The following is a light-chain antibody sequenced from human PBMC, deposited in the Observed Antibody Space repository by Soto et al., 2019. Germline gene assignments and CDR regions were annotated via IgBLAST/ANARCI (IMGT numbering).Light chain of an antibody. J-gene: IGKJ1*01. CDR3: QQYGSSGT. V-gene: IGKV3-20*01. CDR2: GAS. CDR1: KSVGTN. Sequence: SVMTQSPDTLSVSPGERATLSCRASKSVGTNLAWYQQKPGQAPRLLIYGASNRATGIPDRFSGSGSGTDFTLTISRLEPEDFAVYYCQQYGSSGTFGQGTKVDIK.